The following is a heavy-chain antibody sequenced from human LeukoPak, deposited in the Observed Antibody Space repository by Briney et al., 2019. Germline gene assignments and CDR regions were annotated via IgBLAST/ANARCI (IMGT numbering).Heavy chain of an antibody. Sequence: PGGSLRLSCAASGFTFSSYSMNWVRQAPGKRLELVSSISSSSSYIYYADSVKGRFTISRDNAKNSLCLQMNSLRAEDTAVYYCARVAGTDFWSESNWFDPWDQGTLVTVSS. CDR1: GFTFSSYS. CDR3: ARVAGTDFWSESNWFDP. CDR2: ISSSSSYI. J-gene: IGHJ5*02. D-gene: IGHD3-3*01. V-gene: IGHV3-21*01.